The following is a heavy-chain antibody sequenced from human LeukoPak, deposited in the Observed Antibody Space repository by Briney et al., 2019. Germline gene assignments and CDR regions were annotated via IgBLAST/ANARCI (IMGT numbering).Heavy chain of an antibody. D-gene: IGHD3-10*01. V-gene: IGHV3-43*01. J-gene: IGHJ4*02. Sequence: PGGSLRLSCAASGFTFDDYGMSCVRQDPGKGQEWVSLISWDGGSTYYADSVKGRFTISRDNSKNSLYLQMNSLRTEDTALYYCAKDIRWFGELSGLAFDYWGQGTLVTVSS. CDR2: ISWDGGST. CDR3: AKDIRWFGELSGLAFDY. CDR1: GFTFDDYG.